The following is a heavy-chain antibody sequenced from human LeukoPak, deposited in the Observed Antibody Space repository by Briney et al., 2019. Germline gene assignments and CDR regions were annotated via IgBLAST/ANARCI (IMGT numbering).Heavy chain of an antibody. V-gene: IGHV4-39*01. D-gene: IGHD6-13*01. CDR2: IYYSGST. CDR3: ARKYSSNWYFFDY. CDR1: GDSISSSSHY. J-gene: IGHJ4*02. Sequence: SETLSLTCTVSGDSISSSSHYWGWIRQPPGKGLEWIGSIYYSGSTYYNPYLKSRVTISVDTSKNQFSLKLRSVIAADTAVYYCARKYSSNWYFFDYWGQGTLVTVSS.